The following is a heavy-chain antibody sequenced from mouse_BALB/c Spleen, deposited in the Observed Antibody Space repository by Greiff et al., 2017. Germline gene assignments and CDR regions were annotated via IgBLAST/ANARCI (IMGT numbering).Heavy chain of an antibody. V-gene: IGHV1-55*01. CDR2: IYPGSGST. Sequence: GGELVKPGTSVKLSCKASGYNFTSYWINWVKLRPGQGLEWIGDIYPGSGSTNYNEKFKSKATLTVDTSSSTAYMQLSSLASEDSALYYCARMTGYYVFDYWGQGTTLTVSS. D-gene: IGHD2-3*01. CDR3: ARMTGYYVFDY. J-gene: IGHJ2*01. CDR1: GYNFTSYW.